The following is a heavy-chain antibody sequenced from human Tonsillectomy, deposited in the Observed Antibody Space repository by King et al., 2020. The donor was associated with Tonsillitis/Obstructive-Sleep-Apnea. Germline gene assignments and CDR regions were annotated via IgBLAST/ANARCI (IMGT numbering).Heavy chain of an antibody. V-gene: IGHV3-30*18. CDR3: AKEEHDYLFVY. J-gene: IGHJ4*02. D-gene: IGHD4-11*01. CDR2: ISYDGSNK. CDR1: GFTFSSYG. Sequence: VQLVESGGGVVQPGRSLRLSCAASGFTFSSYGMHWVRQAPGKGLEWVAVISYDGSNKYYADSVKGRFTISRDNSKNTLYLQMNSLRAEDTAVYYCAKEEHDYLFVYWGQGTLVTVSS.